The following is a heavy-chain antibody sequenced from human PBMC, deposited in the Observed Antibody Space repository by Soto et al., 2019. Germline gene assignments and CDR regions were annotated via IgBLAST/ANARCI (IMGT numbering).Heavy chain of an antibody. Sequence: GASVKVSCKASGYTFTGYYMHWVRQAPGQGLEWMGWINPNSGGTNYAQKFQGWVTMTRDTSISTAYVELSRLRSDDTAVYYCARGRYSGYGYFDYWGQGTLVTVSS. J-gene: IGHJ4*02. CDR1: GYTFTGYY. D-gene: IGHD5-12*01. CDR3: ARGRYSGYGYFDY. CDR2: INPNSGGT. V-gene: IGHV1-2*04.